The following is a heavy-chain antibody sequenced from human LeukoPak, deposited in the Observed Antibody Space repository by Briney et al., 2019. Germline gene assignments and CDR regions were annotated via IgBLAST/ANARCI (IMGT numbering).Heavy chain of an antibody. CDR1: GGSISSSSYY. CDR3: ARQSADFWTDYAKNWFDP. D-gene: IGHD3/OR15-3a*01. J-gene: IGHJ5*02. V-gene: IGHV4-39*07. CDR2: IYYSGST. Sequence: SETLSLTCTVSGGSISSSSYYWGWIHQPPGKGLEWIGSIYYSGSTYYNPSLKSRVTISVDTAKNQVSLNLTSVTAADTAVYYCARQSADFWTDYAKNWFDPWGQGTLVIVSS.